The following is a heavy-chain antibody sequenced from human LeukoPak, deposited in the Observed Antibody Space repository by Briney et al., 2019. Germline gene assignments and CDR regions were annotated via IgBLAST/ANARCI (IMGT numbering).Heavy chain of an antibody. J-gene: IGHJ6*02. V-gene: IGHV3-21*01. D-gene: IGHD2-2*01. CDR2: ISSSSSYI. CDR3: ARDLIVVVPAAISAYYYYGMDV. Sequence: GGSLRLSCAASGFTFSSYSMNWVRQAPGKGLEWVSSISSSSSYIYYADSVKGRFTISRDNVKNSLYLQMNSLRAEDTAVYYCARDLIVVVPAAISAYYYYGMDVWGQGTTVTVSS. CDR1: GFTFSSYS.